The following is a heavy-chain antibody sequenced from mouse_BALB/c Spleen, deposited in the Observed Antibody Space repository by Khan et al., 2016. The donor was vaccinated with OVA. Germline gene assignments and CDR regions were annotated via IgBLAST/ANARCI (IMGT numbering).Heavy chain of an antibody. CDR2: ITPNNGGT. D-gene: IGHD1-1*01. CDR1: GYTFTDYN. V-gene: IGHV1-18*01. CDR3: TRGGHGSPFDY. J-gene: IGHJ2*01. Sequence: IQLVQSGPELVKPGASVKIPCKASGYTFTDYNMDWVKQSHGKSLEWIGDITPNNGGTIYNQRFKGKATLTVDKSSSTAYMELRSLTSEDTAVYDCTRGGHGSPFDYWGQGTTLTVSS.